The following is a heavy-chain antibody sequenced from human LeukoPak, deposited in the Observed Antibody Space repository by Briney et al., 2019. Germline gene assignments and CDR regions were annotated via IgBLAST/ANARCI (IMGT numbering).Heavy chain of an antibody. Sequence: PSETLSLTCTVSGGSISSYSWSWIRQPPGKGLEWIGYVYNSGSTNYNPSLKSRVTISVDTSKNQFSLKLSSVTAADTAVYYCARRFPFDSSGYFDYWGQGTLVTVSS. CDR3: ARRFPFDSSGYFDY. J-gene: IGHJ4*02. CDR1: GGSISSYS. D-gene: IGHD3-22*01. V-gene: IGHV4-4*08. CDR2: VYNSGST.